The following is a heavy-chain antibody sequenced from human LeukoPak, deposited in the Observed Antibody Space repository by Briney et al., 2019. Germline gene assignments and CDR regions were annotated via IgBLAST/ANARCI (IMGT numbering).Heavy chain of an antibody. V-gene: IGHV1-3*03. J-gene: IGHJ3*02. Sequence: ASVKVSCEASGGTFSSYAISWVRQAPGQRLEWMGWINAGSGNTKYSQEFQGRVTITRDTSASTAYMELSSLRSEDMAVYYCARGGLSSWYTSVDAFDIWGQGTMVTVSS. CDR1: GGTFSSYA. D-gene: IGHD6-13*01. CDR2: INAGSGNT. CDR3: ARGGLSSWYTSVDAFDI.